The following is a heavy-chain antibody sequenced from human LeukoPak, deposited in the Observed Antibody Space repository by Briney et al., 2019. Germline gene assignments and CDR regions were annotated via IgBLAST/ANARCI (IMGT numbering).Heavy chain of an antibody. CDR2: ISGSGATT. V-gene: IGHV3-23*01. CDR1: GFSFTGYW. D-gene: IGHD3-22*01. J-gene: IGHJ5*02. Sequence: GGSLRLSCAASGFSFTGYWMTWVRQAPGKGLEWVSSISGSGATTYYADSLKGRFTKSRDNSKSTLFLQMNSLRADDTAVYHCVKDRETYYDPGGYYCIWLDPWGLGTLVTVSS. CDR3: VKDRETYYDPGGYYCIWLDP.